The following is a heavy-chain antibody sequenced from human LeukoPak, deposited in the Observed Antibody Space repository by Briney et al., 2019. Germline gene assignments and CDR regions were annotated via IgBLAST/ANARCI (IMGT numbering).Heavy chain of an antibody. D-gene: IGHD1-26*01. J-gene: IGHJ4*02. V-gene: IGHV3-7*01. CDR3: ARDALLWEPYREDY. CDR2: IKQDGSEK. Sequence: GGSLRLSCAASGFTFSRYWMSWVRQAPGKGLEWVANIKQDGSEKYYVDSVKGRYTISRDNAKNSLYLQMNSLRAEDTAVYYCARDALLWEPYREDYWGQGTLVTVSS. CDR1: GFTFSRYW.